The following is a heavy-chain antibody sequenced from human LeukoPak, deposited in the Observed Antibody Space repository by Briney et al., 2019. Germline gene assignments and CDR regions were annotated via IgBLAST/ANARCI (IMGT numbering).Heavy chain of an antibody. CDR1: GGYISSYY. D-gene: IGHD6-19*01. J-gene: IGHJ4*02. CDR3: ARVGSGWSGVYFDY. V-gene: IGHV4-59*01. CDR2: IYYSGST. Sequence: SETLSLTCTVSGGYISSYYWSWIRQPPGKGLERIGYIYYSGSTNYNPSLKSRVTISVDTSKNQFSLKLSSVTAADTAVYYCARVGSGWSGVYFDYWGQGTLVTASS.